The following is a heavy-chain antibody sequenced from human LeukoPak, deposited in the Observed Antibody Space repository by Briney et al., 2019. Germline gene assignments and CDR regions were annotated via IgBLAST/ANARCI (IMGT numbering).Heavy chain of an antibody. Sequence: GGSLRLSCAASGFTFSDYYMSWIRQAPGKGLEWVSYISSSGSTIYYADSVKGRFTISRDNSKNTLYLQMNSLRAEDTAVYYCAKGRVYGDYYDYWGQGTLVTVSS. D-gene: IGHD4-17*01. CDR2: ISSSGSTI. J-gene: IGHJ4*02. V-gene: IGHV3-11*01. CDR3: AKGRVYGDYYDY. CDR1: GFTFSDYY.